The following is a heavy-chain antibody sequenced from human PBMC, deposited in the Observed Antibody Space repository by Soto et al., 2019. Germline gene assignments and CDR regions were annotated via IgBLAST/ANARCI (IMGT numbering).Heavy chain of an antibody. CDR1: GFTFSSYW. CDR2: INSDGSST. Sequence: GGSLRLSCAASGFTFSSYWMHWVRQAPGKGLVRVSRINSDGSSTSYADSVKGRFTISRDNAKNTLYLQMNSLRAEDTAVYYCARAVHYYDFWSGSPFDYWGQGTLVTVSS. CDR3: ARAVHYYDFWSGSPFDY. J-gene: IGHJ4*02. V-gene: IGHV3-74*01. D-gene: IGHD3-3*01.